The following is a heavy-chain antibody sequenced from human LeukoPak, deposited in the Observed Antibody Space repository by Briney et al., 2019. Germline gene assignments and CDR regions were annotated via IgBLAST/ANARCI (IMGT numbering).Heavy chain of an antibody. CDR1: GFTFDDYA. D-gene: IGHD2-15*01. V-gene: IGHV3-9*01. CDR3: AKDLGYCSGGSCYSIFGY. CDR2: ISWNSGSI. Sequence: PGGSLRLSCAASGFTFDDYAMHWVRQAPGKGLEWVSGISWNSGSIGYADSVKGRFTISRDNAKNSLYLQMNSLRAEDTALYYCAKDLGYCSGGSCYSIFGYWGQGTLVTVSS. J-gene: IGHJ4*02.